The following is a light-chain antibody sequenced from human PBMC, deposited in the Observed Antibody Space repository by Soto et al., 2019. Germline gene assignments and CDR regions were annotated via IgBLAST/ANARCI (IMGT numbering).Light chain of an antibody. CDR1: QSIGGY. J-gene: IGKJ5*01. CDR3: QQRASWPIT. V-gene: IGKV3-11*01. Sequence: EIVLTQSPDTLSLSPGERATLSCRASQSIGGYLAWYQQRPGQAPRLLIHDASYRATGIPARFSGTESGTDFTLTISSLEPEDFAVYYCQQRASWPITFGQGTRLEIK. CDR2: DAS.